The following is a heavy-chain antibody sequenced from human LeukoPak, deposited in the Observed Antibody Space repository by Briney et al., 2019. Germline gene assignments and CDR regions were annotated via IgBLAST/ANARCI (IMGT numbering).Heavy chain of an antibody. J-gene: IGHJ1*01. D-gene: IGHD4-17*01. CDR3: VVDGSEYGSAEYFQH. CDR1: GGSVSSSSYY. CDR2: FYYSGST. Sequence: IPSETLSLTCTVSGGSVSSSSYYWGWIRQPPGKGLEWIGSFYYSGSTYYNPSLKSRVTMSADMSKNQFSLKLSSVTAADTAVYYCVVDGSEYGSAEYFQHWGQGTLVTVSS. V-gene: IGHV4-39*07.